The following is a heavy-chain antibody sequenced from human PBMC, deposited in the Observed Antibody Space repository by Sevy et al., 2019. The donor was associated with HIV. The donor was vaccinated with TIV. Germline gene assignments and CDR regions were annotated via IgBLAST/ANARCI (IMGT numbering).Heavy chain of an antibody. V-gene: IGHV3-53*01. CDR3: ASRIAVDTGYDY. Sequence: GGSLRLSCAASGFTVSSNYMSWVRQAPGKGLEWVSVIYSGGSTYYADSVKGRFTISRDNSKNTRYLQMNSLRAEDTAVYYCASRIAVDTGYDYWGQGTLVTVSS. D-gene: IGHD6-19*01. CDR1: GFTVSSNY. CDR2: IYSGGST. J-gene: IGHJ4*02.